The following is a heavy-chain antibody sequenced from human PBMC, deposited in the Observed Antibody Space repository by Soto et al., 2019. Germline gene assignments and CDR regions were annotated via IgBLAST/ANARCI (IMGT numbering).Heavy chain of an antibody. D-gene: IGHD6-13*01. CDR1: GYTFTSYG. CDR2: TSAYNGNK. CDR3: ARDTSSSSWSPYYYYYGMDV. Sequence: ASVKVSCKASGYTFTSYGISWVRQAPGQELEWMGWTSAYNGNKNYAQKLQGRVTMTTDTSTSTAYMELRSLRSDDTAVYYCARDTSSSSWSPYYYYYGMDVWGQGTTVTVSS. V-gene: IGHV1-18*01. J-gene: IGHJ6*02.